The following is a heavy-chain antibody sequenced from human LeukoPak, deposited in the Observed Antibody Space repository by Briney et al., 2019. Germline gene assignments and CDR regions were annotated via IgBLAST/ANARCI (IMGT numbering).Heavy chain of an antibody. D-gene: IGHD2/OR15-2a*01. CDR1: GFTFSSYA. V-gene: IGHV3-23*01. CDR3: GKMMTTSVY. Sequence: GGSLRLSCAASGFTFSSYAMSWVRQAPGKGLEWVSAISGSGGSTYYADSVKGRFTISRDNSKNTVYLQMDCLRDDDTAVYYCGKMMTTSVYWGQGTLVTVSS. CDR2: ISGSGGST. J-gene: IGHJ4*02.